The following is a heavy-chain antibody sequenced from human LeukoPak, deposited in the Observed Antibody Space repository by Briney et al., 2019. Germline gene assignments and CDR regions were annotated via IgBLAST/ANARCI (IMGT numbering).Heavy chain of an antibody. D-gene: IGHD5-24*01. J-gene: IGHJ3*02. Sequence: SETLSLTCTVSGGSISSYYWSWIRQPPGKGLEWIGYIYYSGSTNYNPSLKSRVTISVDTSKNQFSLKLSSVTAADTAVYYCARDGPMATIRGDAFDIWGQGTMVTVSS. V-gene: IGHV4-59*01. CDR2: IYYSGST. CDR1: GGSISSYY. CDR3: ARDGPMATIRGDAFDI.